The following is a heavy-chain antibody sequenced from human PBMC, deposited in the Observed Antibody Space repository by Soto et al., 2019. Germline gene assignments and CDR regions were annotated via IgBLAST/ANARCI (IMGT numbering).Heavy chain of an antibody. Sequence: SVKVSCKASGGTFSSYAISWVRQAPGQGLEWMGGIIPIFGTANCAQKFQGRVTITADESTSTAYMELSSLRSEDTAVYYCARGNCSSTSCYLSEYYYYYGMDVWGQGTTVTVSS. D-gene: IGHD2-2*01. CDR3: ARGNCSSTSCYLSEYYYYYGMDV. CDR2: IIPIFGTA. V-gene: IGHV1-69*13. J-gene: IGHJ6*02. CDR1: GGTFSSYA.